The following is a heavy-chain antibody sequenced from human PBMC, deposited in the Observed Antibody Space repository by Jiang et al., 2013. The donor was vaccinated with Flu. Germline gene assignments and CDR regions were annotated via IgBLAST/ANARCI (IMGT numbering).Heavy chain of an antibody. D-gene: IGHD3-22*01. CDR3: ARDTVGNYYDSSGERFFDY. Sequence: SRGLEWLGRTYYRSKWYNDYAVSVKSRITINPDTSKNQFSLQLNSVTPEDTAVYYCARDTVGNYYDSSGERFFDYWGQGTLVTVSS. CDR2: TYYRSKWYN. J-gene: IGHJ4*02. V-gene: IGHV6-1*01.